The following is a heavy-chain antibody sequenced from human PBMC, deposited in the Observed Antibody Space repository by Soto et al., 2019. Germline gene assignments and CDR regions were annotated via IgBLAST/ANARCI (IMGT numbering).Heavy chain of an antibody. Sequence: QLQLQESGPGLVKPSETLSLTCAVSGGSLSAPTYYWGWVRQPPGKGLEWIGNIHYTGSAFYNPSLKSRVIISADTSKNQFSLRLTAVTAADTAVYYCARVRGELDNWFDPWGRGTLVIVSS. V-gene: IGHV4-39*01. CDR2: IHYTGSA. J-gene: IGHJ5*02. CDR1: GGSLSAPTYY. D-gene: IGHD1-26*01. CDR3: ARVRGELDNWFDP.